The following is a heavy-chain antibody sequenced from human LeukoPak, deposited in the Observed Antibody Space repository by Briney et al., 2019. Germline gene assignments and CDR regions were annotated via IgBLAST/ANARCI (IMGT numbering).Heavy chain of an antibody. J-gene: IGHJ4*02. V-gene: IGHV1-18*01. Sequence: ASVKVSCKASGYTFTSYGISWVRQAPGQGLEWMGWISAYNGNTNYAQKLQGRVTMTTDTSTSTAYMELRSLRSDDTAVYYCARVRDSSGYYFLDYWGQGTLVTVSS. CDR2: ISAYNGNT. CDR1: GYTFTSYG. CDR3: ARVRDSSGYYFLDY. D-gene: IGHD3-22*01.